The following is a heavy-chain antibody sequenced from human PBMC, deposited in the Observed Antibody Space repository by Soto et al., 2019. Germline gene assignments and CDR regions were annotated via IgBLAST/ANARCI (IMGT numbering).Heavy chain of an antibody. V-gene: IGHV3-23*01. CDR3: ARHPSEGSGYPLD. D-gene: IGHD3-22*01. CDR2: ISNNGGST. CDR1: GFTFSSYA. J-gene: IGHJ4*02. Sequence: GGSLRLSCAASGFTFSSYALTWVRQAPGKGLEWVSAISNNGGSTYYADSVKGQVTISADKSISTAYLQWSSLKASDTAMYYCARHPSEGSGYPLDWGQGTLVTVSS.